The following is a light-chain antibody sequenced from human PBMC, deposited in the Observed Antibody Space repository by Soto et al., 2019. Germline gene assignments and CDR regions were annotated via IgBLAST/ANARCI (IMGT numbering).Light chain of an antibody. V-gene: IGKV3-20*01. CDR1: QTVRNNY. CDR2: DAS. CDR3: QQFSSYPLT. J-gene: IGKJ4*01. Sequence: VLTQSPGTLSLSPGESATLSCMASQTVRNNYLAWYQQKPGQAPRLMIYDASSRATGIPDRFSGGGSGTDFTLTISRLEPEDVAVYYCQQFSSYPLTLGGGTKVDIK.